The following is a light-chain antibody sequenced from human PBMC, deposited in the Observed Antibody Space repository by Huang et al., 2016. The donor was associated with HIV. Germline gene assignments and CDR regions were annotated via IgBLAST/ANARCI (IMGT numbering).Light chain of an antibody. CDR2: GAS. J-gene: IGKJ2*01. CDR3: QQYNNWPPVT. V-gene: IGKV3D-15*01. Sequence: EVVMTQSPVTLSVSPGERATLSCRASQSVSSNLAWYQQKPGQAPRLLIYGASTRATGIPARFSGSGSGTEFTLTISSLQSEDFAVYYCQQYNNWPPVTFGQGTKLEIK. CDR1: QSVSSN.